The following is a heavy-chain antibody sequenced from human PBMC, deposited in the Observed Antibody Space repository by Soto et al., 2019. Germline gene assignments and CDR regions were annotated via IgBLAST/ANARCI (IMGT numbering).Heavy chain of an antibody. CDR3: ARDRGIGYYYGMDV. CDR1: GFTFSSYA. V-gene: IGHV3-30-3*01. Sequence: QVPLVESGGGVVQPGRSLRLSCAASGFTFSSYAMHWVRQAPGKGLEWVAVISYDGSNKYYADSVKGRFTISRDNSKNTLYLQMNSLRAEDTAVYYCARDRGIGYYYGMDVWGQGTTVTVSS. D-gene: IGHD1-20*01. CDR2: ISYDGSNK. J-gene: IGHJ6*02.